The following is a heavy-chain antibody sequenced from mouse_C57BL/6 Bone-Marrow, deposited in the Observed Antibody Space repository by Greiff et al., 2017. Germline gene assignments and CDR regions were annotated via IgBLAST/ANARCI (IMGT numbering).Heavy chain of an antibody. CDR1: GYAFSSYW. V-gene: IGHV1-80*01. CDR2: IYPGDGDT. D-gene: IGHD1-1*01. Sequence: QVQLQQSGAELVKPGASVKISCKASGYAFSSYWMNWVKQRPGKGLEWIGQIYPGDGDTNYNGKFKGKATLTADKSSSTAYMQLSSLTSEDSAVYFCARSVLRSRLVDDWGQGTSVTVSS. CDR3: ARSVLRSRLVDD. J-gene: IGHJ4*01.